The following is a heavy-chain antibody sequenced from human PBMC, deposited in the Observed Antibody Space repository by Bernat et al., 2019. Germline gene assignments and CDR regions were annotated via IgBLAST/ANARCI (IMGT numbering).Heavy chain of an antibody. CDR3: ARGLRGIAAGAHDY. CDR1: GFTFSSYE. J-gene: IGHJ4*02. V-gene: IGHV3-48*03. D-gene: IGHD6-13*01. CDR2: ISSSGSTI. Sequence: EVQLVESGGGLVQPGGSLRLSCAASGFTFSSYEMNWVRQAPGKWLEWVSYISSSGSTIYYADSVKGRFTISRDNAKNSLYLQMNSLRAEDTAVYYCARGLRGIAAGAHDYWGQGTLVTVSS.